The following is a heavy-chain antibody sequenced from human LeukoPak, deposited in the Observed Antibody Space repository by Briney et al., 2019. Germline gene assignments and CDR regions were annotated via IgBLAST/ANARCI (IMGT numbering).Heavy chain of an antibody. CDR1: GGSISSSSYY. CDR3: ASTTYGSGYAFDI. V-gene: IGHV4-39*07. Sequence: SETLSLTCTVSGGSISSSSYYWGWIRQPPGKGLEWIGSIYYSGSTSYNPSLKSRVTISVDTSKSQFSLKLSSVTAADTAVCYCASTTYGSGYAFDIWGQGTMVTVSS. D-gene: IGHD3-10*01. J-gene: IGHJ3*02. CDR2: IYYSGST.